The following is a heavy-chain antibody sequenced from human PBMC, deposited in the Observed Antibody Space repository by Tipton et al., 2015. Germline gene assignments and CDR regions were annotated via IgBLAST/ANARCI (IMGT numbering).Heavy chain of an antibody. CDR1: GGSISSYS. CDR2: IKQDGSEK. CDR3: AREQAKSCVTTKCYHFDY. Sequence: LSLTCTVSGGSISSYSWSWIRQAPGKGLEWVANIKQDGSEKFYVDSVRGRFTISRDNANNSLFLQMNSLRAEDTAVYYCAREQAKSCVTTKCYHFDYWGQGALVTVSS. J-gene: IGHJ4*02. D-gene: IGHD3-22*01. V-gene: IGHV3-7*01.